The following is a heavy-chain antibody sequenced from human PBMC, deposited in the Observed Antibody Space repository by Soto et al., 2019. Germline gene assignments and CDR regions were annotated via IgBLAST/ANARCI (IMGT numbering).Heavy chain of an antibody. CDR3: ARAAAAGTRGWFDP. CDR1: GFTFSSYS. J-gene: IGHJ5*02. Sequence: PGGSLRLSCAASGFTFSSYSMNWVRQAPGKGLEWVSSISSSSSYIYYADSVKGRFTISRDNAKNSLYLQMNSLRAEDTAVYYCARAAAAGTRGWFDPWGQGTLVTVSS. CDR2: ISSSSSYI. D-gene: IGHD6-13*01. V-gene: IGHV3-21*01.